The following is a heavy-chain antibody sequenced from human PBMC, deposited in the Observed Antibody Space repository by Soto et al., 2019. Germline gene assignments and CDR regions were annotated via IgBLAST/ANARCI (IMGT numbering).Heavy chain of an antibody. Sequence: PSETLSLTCTVSGGSISSYYWSWIRQPPGKGLEWIGYIYYSGTTYYNPSLKSRVTMSVDTSKSQFSLNLTSVTAVDTAVYYCARRELQGPIDYWGQGTLVTVSS. V-gene: IGHV4-59*04. J-gene: IGHJ4*02. CDR1: GGSISSYY. CDR2: IYYSGTT. CDR3: ARRELQGPIDY. D-gene: IGHD1-26*01.